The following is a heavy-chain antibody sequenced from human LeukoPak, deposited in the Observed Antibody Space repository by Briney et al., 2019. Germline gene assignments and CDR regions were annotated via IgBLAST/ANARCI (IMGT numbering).Heavy chain of an antibody. CDR2: ITSGGTYI. CDR1: GLTFSSYT. Sequence: SGGSLRLSCSASGLTFSSYTMNWVRQAPGKGLEWVSSITSGGTYIYYADSVKGRFTISRDNAKNSLYLQMNSLRAEDTAVYYCARASVAGTSDYWGQGTLVTVSS. CDR3: ARASVAGTSDY. V-gene: IGHV3-21*01. D-gene: IGHD6-19*01. J-gene: IGHJ4*02.